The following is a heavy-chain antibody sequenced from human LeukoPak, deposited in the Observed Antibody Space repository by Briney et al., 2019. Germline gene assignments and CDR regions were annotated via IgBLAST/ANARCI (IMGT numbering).Heavy chain of an antibody. V-gene: IGHV3-11*01. CDR3: AKRGSANAFDI. Sequence: GGSLRLSCAASGFTFSDYYMSWIRQAPGKGLEWVSYISSSGSTIYYADSVKGRFTISRDNAKNSLYLQMNGLRAEDTAVYYCAKRGSANAFDIWGQGTMVTVSS. CDR1: GFTFSDYY. J-gene: IGHJ3*02. CDR2: ISSSGSTI. D-gene: IGHD2-15*01.